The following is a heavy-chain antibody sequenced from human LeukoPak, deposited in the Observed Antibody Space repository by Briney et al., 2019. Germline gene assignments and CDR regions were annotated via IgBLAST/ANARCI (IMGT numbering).Heavy chain of an antibody. J-gene: IGHJ4*02. CDR1: GYTFTGYY. CDR3: ATFLSGSGGFDY. Sequence: ASVKVSCKASGYTFTGYYMHWVRQAPGQGLEWMGWINPNSGGTNYAQKFQGRVTMTRDTSISTAYMELSRLRSDDTAVYYCATFLSGSGGFDYWGQGTLVTVSS. V-gene: IGHV1-2*02. CDR2: INPNSGGT. D-gene: IGHD1-26*01.